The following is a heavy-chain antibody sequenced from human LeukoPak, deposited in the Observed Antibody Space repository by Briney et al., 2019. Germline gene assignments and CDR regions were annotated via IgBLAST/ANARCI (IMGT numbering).Heavy chain of an antibody. D-gene: IGHD3-22*01. CDR3: AKDISGYYRPFDY. CDR2: ISGSGSHT. Sequence: GGSLRLSCAASGFSFSGYAMSWVRQAPGKGLEWVSSISGSGSHTYHADSVKGRFTISRDNSKNTLYLQMNSLRAEDTAVYYCAKDISGYYRPFDYWGPGTLVTVSS. V-gene: IGHV3-23*01. J-gene: IGHJ4*02. CDR1: GFSFSGYA.